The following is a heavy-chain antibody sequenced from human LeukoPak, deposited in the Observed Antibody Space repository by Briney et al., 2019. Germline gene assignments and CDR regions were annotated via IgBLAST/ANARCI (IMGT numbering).Heavy chain of an antibody. V-gene: IGHV3-30*02. Sequence: PGGSLRLSCAASGFTFSSYGMHWVRQAPGKGLEGVAFIRYDGSNKYYADSVKGRFTISRDNSKNTLYLQMNSLRAEDTAVYYCARDSSSWSLSGSRYYGMGVWGQGTTVTVSS. D-gene: IGHD6-13*01. CDR2: IRYDGSNK. J-gene: IGHJ6*02. CDR3: ARDSSSWSLSGSRYYGMGV. CDR1: GFTFSSYG.